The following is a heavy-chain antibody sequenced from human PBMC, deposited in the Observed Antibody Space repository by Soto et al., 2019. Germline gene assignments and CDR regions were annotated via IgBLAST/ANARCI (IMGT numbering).Heavy chain of an antibody. V-gene: IGHV4-34*01. Sequence: PSETLSLTCAVYGGSFSGYSWTWIRQPPGTGLEWIGEINHSGSTNYNPSLKSRVTISVDTSKNQFSLKLSSVTAADTAVYYCARVHCNSTTCHVFDYWSQGTLVTVSS. CDR3: ARVHCNSTTCHVFDY. CDR2: INHSGST. D-gene: IGHD2-2*01. CDR1: GGSFSGYS. J-gene: IGHJ4*02.